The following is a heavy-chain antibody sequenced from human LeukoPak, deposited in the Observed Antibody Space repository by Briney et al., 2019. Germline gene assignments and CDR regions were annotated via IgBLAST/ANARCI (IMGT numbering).Heavy chain of an antibody. CDR2: IYSGGST. J-gene: IGHJ4*02. V-gene: IGHV3-53*01. CDR3: ARDPRYSGYDYFDY. Sequence: GGSLRLSCATSGFTVSRNYMSWVRQAPGKGLEWVSVIYSGGSTYYADFVKGRFTISRDNAENSLYLQMSSLRAEDTAVYYCARDPRYSGYDYFDYWGQGTLVTVSS. CDR1: GFTVSRNY. D-gene: IGHD5-12*01.